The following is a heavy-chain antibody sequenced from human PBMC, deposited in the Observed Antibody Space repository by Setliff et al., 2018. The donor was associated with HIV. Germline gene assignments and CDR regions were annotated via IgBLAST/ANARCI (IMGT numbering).Heavy chain of an antibody. V-gene: IGHV3-9*01. J-gene: IGHJ4*02. Sequence: GGSLRLSCAASVFSIDDYAMHWVRQVPGKGLEWVSGISWNSGSIGYADSVKGRFTISRENAKNSLYLQMNSLRAEDTALYYCARVVVGLYYFDYWGQGTLVTVSS. CDR3: ARVVVGLYYFDY. CDR2: ISWNSGSI. CDR1: VFSIDDYA. D-gene: IGHD2-15*01.